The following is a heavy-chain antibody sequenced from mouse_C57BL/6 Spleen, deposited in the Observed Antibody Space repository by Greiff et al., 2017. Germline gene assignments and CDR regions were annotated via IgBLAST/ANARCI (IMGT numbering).Heavy chain of an antibody. CDR3: ARRVYYGSSYAMDY. D-gene: IGHD1-1*01. Sequence: EVQRVESGGGLVKPGGSLKLSCAASGFTFSDYGMHWVRQAPEKGLEWVAYISSGSSTIYYADTVKGRFTISRDNAKNTLFLQMTSLRSEDTAMYYCARRVYYGSSYAMDYWGQGTSVTVSS. J-gene: IGHJ4*01. CDR1: GFTFSDYG. V-gene: IGHV5-17*01. CDR2: ISSGSSTI.